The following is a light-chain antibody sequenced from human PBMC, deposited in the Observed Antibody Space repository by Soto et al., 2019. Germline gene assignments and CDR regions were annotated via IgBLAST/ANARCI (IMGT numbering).Light chain of an antibody. CDR1: QSISSE. CDR3: QQGHNWPLT. CDR2: GAS. Sequence: EIVMTQSPATLPVSPGESATLSCRASQSISSELAWYQQKPGQPPRLLIYGASTRATGVPARFTGSGSGSDFTLTISGLQSEDVAVYYCQQGHNWPLTFGQGTRLEI. V-gene: IGKV3-15*01. J-gene: IGKJ2*01.